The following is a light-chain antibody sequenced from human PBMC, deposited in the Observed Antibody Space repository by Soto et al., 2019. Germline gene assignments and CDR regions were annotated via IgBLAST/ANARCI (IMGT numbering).Light chain of an antibody. V-gene: IGLV2-14*01. J-gene: IGLJ2*01. CDR3: SSYTSSNTLI. CDR1: SSDVGGYNY. Sequence: QSVLTQPASVSGSPGQSITISCTGTSSDVGGYNYVSWYQQYPGKAPKVMIYEVTNRPSGVSNRFSGSKSGNTASLTISGLQAEDEADYYCSSYTSSNTLIFDGGTKLTVL. CDR2: EVT.